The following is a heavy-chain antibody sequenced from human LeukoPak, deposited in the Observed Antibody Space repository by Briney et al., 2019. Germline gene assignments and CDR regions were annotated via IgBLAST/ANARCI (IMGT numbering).Heavy chain of an antibody. CDR2: INPNSGGT. CDR1: GYTFTGYY. Sequence: ASVKVSCKASGYTFTGYYMHWVRQAPGQGLEWMGWINPNSGGTNYAQKFQDRVTMTRDTSISTAYMELSRLRSDDTAVYYCASPGYCSGGSCLIFDYWGQGTLVTVSS. V-gene: IGHV1-2*02. CDR3: ASPGYCSGGSCLIFDY. D-gene: IGHD2-15*01. J-gene: IGHJ4*02.